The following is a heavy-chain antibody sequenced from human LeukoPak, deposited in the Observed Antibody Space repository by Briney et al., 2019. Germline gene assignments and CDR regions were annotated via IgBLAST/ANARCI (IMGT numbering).Heavy chain of an antibody. CDR2: INPSGGST. V-gene: IGHV1-46*01. J-gene: IGHJ4*02. CDR3: AREYSGYYFDY. D-gene: IGHD5-12*01. Sequence: ASVKVSCKASGYTLTSYYMHWVRQAPGQGLEWMGIINPSGGSTSYAQKFQGRVTMTRDTSTSTVYMELSSLRSEDTAVYYCAREYSGYYFDYWGQGTLVTVSS. CDR1: GYTLTSYY.